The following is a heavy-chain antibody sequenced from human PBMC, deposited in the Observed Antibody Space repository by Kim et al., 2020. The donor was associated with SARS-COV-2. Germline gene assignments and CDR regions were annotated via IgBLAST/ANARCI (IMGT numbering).Heavy chain of an antibody. J-gene: IGHJ4*02. CDR3: AILGPLSSSWYGDY. CDR2: ISGSGGST. Sequence: GGSLRLSCAASGFTFSSYAMSWVRQAPGKGLEWVSAISGSGGSTYYADSVKGRFTISRDNSKNTLYLQMNSLRAEDTAVYYCAILGPLSSSWYGDYWGQGTLVTVSS. CDR1: GFTFSSYA. V-gene: IGHV3-23*01. D-gene: IGHD6-13*01.